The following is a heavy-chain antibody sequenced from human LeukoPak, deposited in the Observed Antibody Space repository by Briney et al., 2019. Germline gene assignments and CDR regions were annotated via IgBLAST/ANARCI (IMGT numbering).Heavy chain of an antibody. CDR3: GRIPAAGSLKGSFDI. D-gene: IGHD6-13*01. CDR2: IYLADSDA. Sequence: GESLKISCKASGFRSKNYWIAWVRQMPGKGLEWMGIIYLADSDARYTPSFQGQVSMSADTSLSTAYLQWSSLKASDSAMYYCGRIPAAGSLKGSFDIWGQGTMVTVSS. V-gene: IGHV5-51*01. J-gene: IGHJ3*02. CDR1: GFRSKNYW.